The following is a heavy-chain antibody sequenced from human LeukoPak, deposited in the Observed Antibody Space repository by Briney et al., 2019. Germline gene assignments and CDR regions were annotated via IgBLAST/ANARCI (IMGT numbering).Heavy chain of an antibody. D-gene: IGHD6-13*01. V-gene: IGHV1-18*01. CDR1: GYTFTSYG. J-gene: IGHJ5*02. Sequence: GAAVKVSCKASGYTFTSYGISWVRQAPGQGLGWMGWTSVYNSNTNYAQQFQGRVTLTTDISTSTAYMELRSLRSDDTAMYYCARDMVGLAADGNWFDPWGQGTLVTVSS. CDR2: TSVYNSNT. CDR3: ARDMVGLAADGNWFDP.